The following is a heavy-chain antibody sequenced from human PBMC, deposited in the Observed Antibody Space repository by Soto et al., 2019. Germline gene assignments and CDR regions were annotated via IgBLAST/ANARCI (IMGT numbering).Heavy chain of an antibody. CDR2: IYHSGST. D-gene: IGHD3-16*02. J-gene: IGHJ4*02. CDR1: GGSISSSNW. V-gene: IGHV4-4*02. CDR3: ASARCPRPYYDYVWGSYPERGPFDY. Sequence: QVQLQESGPGLVKPSGTLSLTCAVSGGSISSSNWWSWVRQPPGKGLEWIGEIYHSGSTNYNPSLKSQVTKSVDKSNNQFSLKLSPVTAADTAEYYCASARCPRPYYDYVWGSYPERGPFDYWGQGTLVTVSS.